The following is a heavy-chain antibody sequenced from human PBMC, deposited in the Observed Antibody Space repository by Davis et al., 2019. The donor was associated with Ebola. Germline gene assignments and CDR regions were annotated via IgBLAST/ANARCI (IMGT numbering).Heavy chain of an antibody. D-gene: IGHD6-6*01. J-gene: IGHJ4*02. CDR3: AREYSRTYFDY. Sequence: GSLRLSCAPSGLSVSTNYMNWIRQPPGKGLEWIGEINHSGSTNYNPSLKSRVTISVDTSKNQFSLKLSSVTAADTAVYYCAREYSRTYFDYWGQGTLVTVSS. V-gene: IGHV4-34*01. CDR1: GLSVSTNY. CDR2: INHSGST.